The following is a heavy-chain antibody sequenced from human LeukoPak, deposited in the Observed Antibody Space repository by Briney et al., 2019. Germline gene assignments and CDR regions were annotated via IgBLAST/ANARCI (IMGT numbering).Heavy chain of an antibody. CDR3: ATSVYCSSTSCYPPYYFDY. J-gene: IGHJ4*02. D-gene: IGHD2-2*01. Sequence: VASVKVSCKASGYTFTSYDINWVRQATGQGLEWMGWMNPNSGNTGYAQKFQGRVTMTRNTSISTAYMELSSLRSEDTAVCYCATSVYCSSTSCYPPYYFDYWGQGTLVTVSS. V-gene: IGHV1-8*01. CDR1: GYTFTSYD. CDR2: MNPNSGNT.